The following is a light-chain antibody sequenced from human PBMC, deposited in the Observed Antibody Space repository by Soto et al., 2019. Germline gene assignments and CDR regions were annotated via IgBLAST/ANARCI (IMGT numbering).Light chain of an antibody. CDR2: DVS. CDR3: SSYTSSSTLSTYV. V-gene: IGLV2-14*03. J-gene: IGLJ1*01. CDR1: SSDVGGYNY. Sequence: QSVLTQPASVSGSPGQSITISYTGTSSDVGGYNYVSWYQHHPGKAPKLMIYDVSNRPSGVSNRFSGSKPGNTASLIISGLQAEDEADYYCSSYTSSSTLSTYVFGTGTKVTVL.